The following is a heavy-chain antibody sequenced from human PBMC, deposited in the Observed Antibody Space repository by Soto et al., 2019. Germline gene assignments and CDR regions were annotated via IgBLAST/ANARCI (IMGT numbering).Heavy chain of an antibody. CDR1: GYTFTSYY. CDR2: INPSNGNT. Sequence: ASVKVSCKASGYTFTSYYMHWVRQAPGQGLEWMGIINPSNGNTSYAQKFQGRVTITRDTSASTAYMELSSLRSEDTAMYYCAIARPYSSSSRFDYWGQGTLVTVSS. D-gene: IGHD6-6*01. V-gene: IGHV1-46*01. CDR3: AIARPYSSSSRFDY. J-gene: IGHJ4*02.